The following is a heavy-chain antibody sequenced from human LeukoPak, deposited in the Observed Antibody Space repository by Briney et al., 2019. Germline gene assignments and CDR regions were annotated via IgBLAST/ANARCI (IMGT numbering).Heavy chain of an antibody. CDR2: IYYSGST. Sequence: SETLSLTCTVSGGSISSYYWSWIRQPPGKGLEWIGCIYYSGSTNHNPSLKSRVTISVDTSKNQFSLKLSSVTAADTAVYYCARGGLTYYDSSGYYYVGAFDIWGQGTMVSVSS. CDR3: ARGGLTYYDSSGYYYVGAFDI. D-gene: IGHD3-22*01. J-gene: IGHJ3*02. CDR1: GGSISSYY. V-gene: IGHV4-59*01.